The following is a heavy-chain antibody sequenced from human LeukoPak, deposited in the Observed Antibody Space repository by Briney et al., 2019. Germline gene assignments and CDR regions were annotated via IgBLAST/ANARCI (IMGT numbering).Heavy chain of an antibody. Sequence: PGGSLRLSCAASGFTFSSYSMNWVRQAPGKGLEWVSYISSSGSTIYYADSVKGRFTISRDNAKNSLYLQMNSLRAEDTAVYYCARGYDSSGYYYVGGYFDYWGQGTLVTVSS. CDR1: GFTFSSYS. D-gene: IGHD3-22*01. J-gene: IGHJ4*02. V-gene: IGHV3-48*04. CDR2: ISSSGSTI. CDR3: ARGYDSSGYYYVGGYFDY.